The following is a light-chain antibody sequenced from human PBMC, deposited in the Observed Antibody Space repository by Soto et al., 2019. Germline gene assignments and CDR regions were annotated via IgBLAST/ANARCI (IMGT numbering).Light chain of an antibody. CDR2: AAS. CDR1: QGISSY. CDR3: HQYGSSPAT. Sequence: IQLTQSPSSLSASVGDRVTITCRASQGISSYLAWYQQKPGKAPKLLIYAASTLQSGVPSRFSGSGSGTDFTLTISSLQPEDFAVYYCHQYGSSPATFGQGTKVDIK. J-gene: IGKJ1*01. V-gene: IGKV1-9*01.